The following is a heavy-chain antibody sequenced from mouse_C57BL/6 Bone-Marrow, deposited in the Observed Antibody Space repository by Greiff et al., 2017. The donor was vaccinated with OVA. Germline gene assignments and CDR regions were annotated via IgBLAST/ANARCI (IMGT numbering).Heavy chain of an antibody. CDR2: IYPGNSDT. V-gene: IGHV1-5*01. J-gene: IGHJ4*01. D-gene: IGHD1-1*01. Sequence: VQLKQSGTVLARPGASVKMSCKTSGYTFTSYWMHWVKQRPGQGLEWIGAIYPGNSDTSYNQKFKGKAKLTAVTSASTAYMELSSLTNEDSAVYYCTSEIYYYGSSYAMDYWGQGTSVTVSS. CDR1: GYTFTSYW. CDR3: TSEIYYYGSSYAMDY.